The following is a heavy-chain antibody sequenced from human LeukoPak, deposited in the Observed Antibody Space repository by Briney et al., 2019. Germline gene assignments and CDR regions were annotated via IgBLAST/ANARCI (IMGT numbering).Heavy chain of an antibody. CDR3: AREYDILTGYPPGGDY. V-gene: IGHV3-21*01. J-gene: IGHJ4*02. D-gene: IGHD3-9*01. Sequence: PGGSLRLSCAASGFTFSSYSMNWVRQAPGKGLEWVSSISSSSSYIYYADSVKGRFTISRDNAKNSLYLQMNSLRAEDTAVYYCAREYDILTGYPPGGDYWGQGTLVTVSS. CDR1: GFTFSSYS. CDR2: ISSSSSYI.